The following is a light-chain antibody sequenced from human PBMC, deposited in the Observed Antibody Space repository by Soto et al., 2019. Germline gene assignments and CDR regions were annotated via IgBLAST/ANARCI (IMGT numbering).Light chain of an antibody. CDR1: SGHSSYA. J-gene: IGLJ2*01. CDR2: LNSDGSH. Sequence: QAVLTQSPSASASLGASVKLTCTLSSGHSSYAIAWHQQQPEKGPRSLMKLNSDGSHSKGDGIPDRCSGSSSGAERYLTISSLQSEDEADYYCQTWGTGIQVFGGGTKLTVL. V-gene: IGLV4-69*01. CDR3: QTWGTGIQV.